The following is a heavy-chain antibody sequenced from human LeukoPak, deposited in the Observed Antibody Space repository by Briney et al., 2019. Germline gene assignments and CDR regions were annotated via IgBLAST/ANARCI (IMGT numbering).Heavy chain of an antibody. J-gene: IGHJ6*03. Sequence: QSGGSLRLSCAASGFTFSSYGMSWVRQAPGKGLEWVSAISGSGGSTYYADSVKGRFTISRDNAKNSLYLQMNSLRAEDTAVYYCARDGAMVYYYYYMDVWGKGTTVTVSS. CDR1: GFTFSSYG. D-gene: IGHD5-18*01. CDR3: ARDGAMVYYYYYMDV. CDR2: ISGSGGST. V-gene: IGHV3-23*01.